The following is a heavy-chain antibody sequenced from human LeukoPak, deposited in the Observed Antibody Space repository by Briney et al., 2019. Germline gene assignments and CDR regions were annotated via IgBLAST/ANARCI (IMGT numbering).Heavy chain of an antibody. D-gene: IGHD3-22*01. CDR2: INHSGST. CDR3: ARGNYDSSGYYYYYYGMGV. J-gene: IGHJ6*02. Sequence: SETLSLTCAVYGGSFSGYYWSWIRQPPGKGLEWIGEINHSGSTNYNPSLKSRVTISVDTSKNQFSLKLSSVTAADTAVYYCARGNYDSSGYYYYYYGMGVWGQGTTVTVSS. CDR1: GGSFSGYY. V-gene: IGHV4-34*01.